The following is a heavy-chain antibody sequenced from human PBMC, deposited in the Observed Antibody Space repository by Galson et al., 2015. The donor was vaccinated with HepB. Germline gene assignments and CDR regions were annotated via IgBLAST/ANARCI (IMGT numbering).Heavy chain of an antibody. CDR1: GYTFSSYS. Sequence: SVKVSCKASGYTFSSYSITWVRQAPGQGLEWVGWISPHNRYTNYAQNFQGRVTMTTDTSTSTAYMELRSLRSDDTAVYYCARGALVVAVGATQNNWFDPWCRGTLVTVSS. CDR3: ARGALVVAVGATQNNWFDP. V-gene: IGHV1-18*01. J-gene: IGHJ5*02. D-gene: IGHD2-15*01. CDR2: ISPHNRYT.